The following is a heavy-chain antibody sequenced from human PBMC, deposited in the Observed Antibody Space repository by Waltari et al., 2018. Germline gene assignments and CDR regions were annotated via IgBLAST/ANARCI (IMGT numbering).Heavy chain of an antibody. CDR1: GFTFSSYA. Sequence: EVQLLESGGGLVQPGGSLRLSCAASGFTFSSYAMSWVRQAPGKGLEWVSAISGSGGSTDYADSVKGRFTISRDKSKNTLYLQMNSLRAEDTAVYYCAKIPLLYDSSGGGRSVWGQGTLVTVSS. CDR3: AKIPLLYDSSGGGRSV. CDR2: ISGSGGST. D-gene: IGHD3-22*01. V-gene: IGHV3-23*01. J-gene: IGHJ4*02.